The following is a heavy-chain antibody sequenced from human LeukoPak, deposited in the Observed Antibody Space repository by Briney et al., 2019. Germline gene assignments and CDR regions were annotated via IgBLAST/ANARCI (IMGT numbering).Heavy chain of an antibody. CDR2: IYSGGDK. J-gene: IGHJ4*02. V-gene: IGHV3-53*01. Sequence: GGSLRLSCAASGFSVSNNYMSWVRQAPGKGLEWVSLIYSGGDKRYAASVKGRFTISRDNSKNTLYLQMNSLRAEDTALYFCAKKAQYNGNYPLDYWGQGTLVTVSS. CDR3: AKKAQYNGNYPLDY. D-gene: IGHD1-26*01. CDR1: GFSVSNNY.